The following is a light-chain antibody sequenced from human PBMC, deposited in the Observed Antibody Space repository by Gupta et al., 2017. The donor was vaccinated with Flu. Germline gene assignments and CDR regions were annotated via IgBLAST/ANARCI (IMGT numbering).Light chain of an antibody. V-gene: IGKV1-6*01. CDR3: LQDFNFPWT. CDR2: GAS. Sequence: AIQMTQSPSSLSASVGDRITITCRASQDIRNDLSWYQQKPGKAPNLLVFGASSLHSGVPSTFNASGSGTEFTLTISSLHPEDFATYYYLQDFNFPWTFGQGTKVVI. J-gene: IGKJ1*01. CDR1: QDIRND.